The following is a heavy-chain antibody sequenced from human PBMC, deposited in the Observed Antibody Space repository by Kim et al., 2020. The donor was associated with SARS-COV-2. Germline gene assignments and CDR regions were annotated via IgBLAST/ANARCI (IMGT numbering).Heavy chain of an antibody. CDR3: ATVCGSTSCRHYYYYGMDV. V-gene: IGHV1-24*01. D-gene: IGHD2-2*01. CDR2: FDPEDGET. Sequence: ASVKVSCKVSGYTLTELSMHWVRQAPGKGLEWMGGFDPEDGETIYAQKFQGRVTMTEDTSTDTAYMELSSLRSEDTAVYYCATVCGSTSCRHYYYYGMDVWGQGTTVTVSS. J-gene: IGHJ6*02. CDR1: GYTLTELS.